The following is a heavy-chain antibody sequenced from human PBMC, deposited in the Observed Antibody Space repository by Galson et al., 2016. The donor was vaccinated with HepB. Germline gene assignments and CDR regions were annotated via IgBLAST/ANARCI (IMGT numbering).Heavy chain of an antibody. CDR1: GYKFSSYW. Sequence: QSGAEVKKPGESLRIACKASGYKFSSYWIGWVRQMPGKGLEWMAIIYPGDSDTRYSPAFQGQVTISADTSISTAYLQWSSLRASDTAIYYCARGDFWSGYYYYGMEGWGQGNTVTVS. CDR2: IYPGDSDT. CDR3: ARGDFWSGYYYYGMEG. D-gene: IGHD3-3*01. J-gene: IGHJ6*02. V-gene: IGHV5-51*03.